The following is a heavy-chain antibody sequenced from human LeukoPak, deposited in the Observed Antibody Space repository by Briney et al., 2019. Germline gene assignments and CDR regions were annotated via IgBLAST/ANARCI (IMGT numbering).Heavy chain of an antibody. CDR3: ARGDYDFWSGYYSPLDV. V-gene: IGHV1-69*05. CDR2: IIPIFGTA. D-gene: IGHD3-3*01. CDR1: GGTFSSYA. J-gene: IGHJ6*04. Sequence: GASVKVSCKASGGTFSSYAISWVRQAPGQGLEWMGGIIPIFGTANYAQKFQGRVTITTDESTSTAYMELSSLRSEDTAVYYCARGDYDFWSGYYSPLDVWGKGTTVTVSS.